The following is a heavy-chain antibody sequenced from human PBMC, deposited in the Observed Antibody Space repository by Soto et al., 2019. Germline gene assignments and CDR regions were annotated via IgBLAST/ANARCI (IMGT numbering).Heavy chain of an antibody. J-gene: IGHJ4*02. V-gene: IGHV4-59*08. CDR1: GGSISPYY. Sequence: SETLSLTCTVSGGSISPYYWSWIRQPPGKGLEWIGTIYYTGTTNYNPSLKSRVTISVDTSKNQFSLNLYFVTAADTAMYYCARHDYGDGFSYWGQGTPVTVSS. D-gene: IGHD4-17*01. CDR2: IYYTGTT. CDR3: ARHDYGDGFSY.